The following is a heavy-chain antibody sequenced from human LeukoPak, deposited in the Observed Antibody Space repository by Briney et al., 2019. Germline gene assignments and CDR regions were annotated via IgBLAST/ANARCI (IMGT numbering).Heavy chain of an antibody. CDR1: GGSISSYY. CDR2: IYYSGSSGST. V-gene: IGHV4-59*08. Sequence: SETLSLTCTVSGGSISSYYWSWIRQPPGEGLEWIGCIYYSGSSGSTDYNPSLKSRVTISVDTYKNQFSLKLSSVTAADTAVYYCATLPLLWGQGTLVTVSS. CDR3: ATLPLL. J-gene: IGHJ4*02.